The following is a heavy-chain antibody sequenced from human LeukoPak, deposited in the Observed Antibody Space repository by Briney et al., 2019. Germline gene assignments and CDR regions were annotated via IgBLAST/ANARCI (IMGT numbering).Heavy chain of an antibody. CDR1: GFTFSSYS. J-gene: IGHJ4*02. Sequence: GGSLRLSCAASGFTFSSYSMHWVRQAPGKGLEWVSSISSSSSYIYYADSVKGRFTISRDNAKNSLYLQMNSLRAEDTAVYYCAREKLWFGGLFDYWGQGTLVTVSS. D-gene: IGHD3-10*01. CDR2: ISSSSSYI. V-gene: IGHV3-21*01. CDR3: AREKLWFGGLFDY.